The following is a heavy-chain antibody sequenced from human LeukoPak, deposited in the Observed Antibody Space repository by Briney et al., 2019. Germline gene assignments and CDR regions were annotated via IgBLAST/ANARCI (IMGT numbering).Heavy chain of an antibody. Sequence: GGSLRLSCAASGFTFSSYWMSWVRQAPGKGLEWVANIKQDGSEKYYVDSVKGRFTISRDNAKNSLYLQMNSLRAEDTAVYYCARDSIYGSGSFDYWGQGTLVTVSS. V-gene: IGHV3-7*03. CDR1: GFTFSSYW. CDR2: IKQDGSEK. D-gene: IGHD3-10*01. J-gene: IGHJ4*02. CDR3: ARDSIYGSGSFDY.